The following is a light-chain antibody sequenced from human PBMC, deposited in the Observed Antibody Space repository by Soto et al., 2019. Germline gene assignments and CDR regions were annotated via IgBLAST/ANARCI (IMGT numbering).Light chain of an antibody. CDR3: QQTSSAPFT. J-gene: IGKJ3*01. CDR1: QTISSW. CDR2: DAA. Sequence: DIQMTHSPSTLSGSVGDRVTITCRASQTISSWLAWYQQKPGKAPKLLMFDAASLQSGVPSRFSGSGSRTDFTLTITSLQPEDFATYYCQQTSSAPFTFGPGTKVDI. V-gene: IGKV1-5*01.